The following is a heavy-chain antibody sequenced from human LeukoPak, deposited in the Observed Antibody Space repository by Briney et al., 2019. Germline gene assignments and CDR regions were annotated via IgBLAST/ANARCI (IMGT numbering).Heavy chain of an antibody. CDR3: ARVTFGDYDILTGYYEGFDY. V-gene: IGHV1-2*02. CDR1: GYTFTGYY. J-gene: IGHJ4*02. Sequence: ASVKVSCKASGYTFTGYYMHWVRQAPGQGLEWMGWINPNSGGTNYAQKFQGRVTMTRNTSISTAYMELSSLRSEDTAVYYCARVTFGDYDILTGYYEGFDYWGQGTLVTVSS. CDR2: INPNSGGT. D-gene: IGHD3-9*01.